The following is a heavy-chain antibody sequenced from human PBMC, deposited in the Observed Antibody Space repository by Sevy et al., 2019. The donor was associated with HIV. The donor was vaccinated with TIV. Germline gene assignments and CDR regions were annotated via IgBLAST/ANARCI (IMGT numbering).Heavy chain of an antibody. J-gene: IGHJ5*02. CDR3: ARHPLGNWFDL. CDR2: RFYSGGA. D-gene: IGHD3-16*01. CDR1: GGSISSSRHY. Sequence: SETLSLTCNVSGGSISSSRHYWGWIRQSPGKSLEWIGSRFYSGGAYYNPSLQSRVTMSVDTSKNQFSLKVNSVTAAETAVYYCARHPLGNWFDLWGQGILVTVSS. V-gene: IGHV4-39*01.